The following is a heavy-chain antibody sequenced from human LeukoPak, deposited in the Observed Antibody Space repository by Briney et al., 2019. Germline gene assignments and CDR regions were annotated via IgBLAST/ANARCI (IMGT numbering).Heavy chain of an antibody. V-gene: IGHV3-48*01. J-gene: IGHJ5*02. Sequence: GGSLRLSCAASGFTFSSYSMNWVRQAPGKGLEWVSYISSSSSTIYYADSVKGRFTISRNNAKNSLYLQMNSLRAEDTAVYFCARGAATPEWFDPWGQGTLVTVSS. CDR2: ISSSSSTI. CDR1: GFTFSSYS. D-gene: IGHD2-15*01. CDR3: ARGAATPEWFDP.